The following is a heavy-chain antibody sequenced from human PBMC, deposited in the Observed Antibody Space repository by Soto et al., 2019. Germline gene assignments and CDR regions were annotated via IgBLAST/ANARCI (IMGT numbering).Heavy chain of an antibody. D-gene: IGHD2-21*02. CDR3: ARDIPSLVVTAIPDY. CDR2: ISSSSSYI. V-gene: IGHV3-21*01. Sequence: PGGSLRLSCAASGFTFSSYSMNWVRQAPGKGLEWVSSISSSSSYIYYADSVKGRFTISRDNAKNSLYLQMNSLRAEDTAVYYCARDIPSLVVTAIPDYWGQGTLVTVSS. J-gene: IGHJ4*02. CDR1: GFTFSSYS.